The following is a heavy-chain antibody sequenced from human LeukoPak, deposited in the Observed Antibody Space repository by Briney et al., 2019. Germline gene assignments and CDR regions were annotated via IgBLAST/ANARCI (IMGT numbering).Heavy chain of an antibody. CDR2: IYNSGST. D-gene: IGHD2-2*01. Sequence: PSETLSLTCTVSGYSISSGYYWGWIRQPPGKGLEWIGSIYNSGSTYYNPSLKSRVTISVDTSKNQFSLKLSSVTAADTAVYYCARHDAGRDDWYFDLWGRGTLVTVSS. CDR3: ARHDAGRDDWYFDL. V-gene: IGHV4-38-2*02. CDR1: GYSISSGYY. J-gene: IGHJ2*01.